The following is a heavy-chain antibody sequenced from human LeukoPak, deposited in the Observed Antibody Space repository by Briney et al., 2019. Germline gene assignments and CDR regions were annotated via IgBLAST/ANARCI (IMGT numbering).Heavy chain of an antibody. CDR2: IWYDGSNK. D-gene: IGHD1-26*01. CDR1: GFTLSSYG. Sequence: GSLRLSCAASGFTLSSYGMHWVRQAPGKGLEWVAVIWYDGSNKYYADSVKGRFTISRDNSKNTLYLQMNSLRAEDTAVYYCARDGGSYSSYMDVWGKGTTVTVSS. CDR3: ARDGGSYSSYMDV. J-gene: IGHJ6*03. V-gene: IGHV3-33*01.